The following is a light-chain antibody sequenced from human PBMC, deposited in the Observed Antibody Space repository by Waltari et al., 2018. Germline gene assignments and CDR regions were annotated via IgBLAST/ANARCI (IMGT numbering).Light chain of an antibody. CDR1: EDVISY. J-gene: IGKJ4*01. Sequence: TCQAGEDVISYLDGYQQKSGRAPKLLILGASPLQTGIPSRFSGSGSGTRVTLTINGLQPEGLGTYYCQQYHSLPRTLGGGTKVEI. V-gene: IGKV1-33*01. CDR2: GAS. CDR3: QQYHSLPRT.